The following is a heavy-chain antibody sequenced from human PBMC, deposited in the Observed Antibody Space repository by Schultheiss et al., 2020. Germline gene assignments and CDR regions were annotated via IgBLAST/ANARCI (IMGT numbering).Heavy chain of an antibody. CDR3: AKDYYDSSGGFDI. Sequence: GGSLRLSCAASGFTFSSYAMHWVRQAPGKGLEWVSAISGSGGSTYYADSVKGRFTISRDNSKNTLYLQMNSLRAEDTAVYYCAKDYYDSSGGFDIWGQGTMVTVSS. V-gene: IGHV3-23*01. D-gene: IGHD3-22*01. CDR2: ISGSGGST. J-gene: IGHJ3*02. CDR1: GFTFSSYA.